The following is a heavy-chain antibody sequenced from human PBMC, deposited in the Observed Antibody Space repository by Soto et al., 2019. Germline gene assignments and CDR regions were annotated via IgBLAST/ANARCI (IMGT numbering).Heavy chain of an antibody. CDR1: GGSISSGGYY. Sequence: TLSLTCTVSGGSISSGGYYWSWIRQYPGKGLEWIGYIFYSGSTYYNPSLKSRVTISVDTSKNQFSLKLSSVTAADTAVYYCARDATYYYDSSGYWYFDLWGRGTLVTVSS. J-gene: IGHJ2*01. CDR2: IFYSGST. CDR3: ARDATYYYDSSGYWYFDL. V-gene: IGHV4-31*03. D-gene: IGHD3-22*01.